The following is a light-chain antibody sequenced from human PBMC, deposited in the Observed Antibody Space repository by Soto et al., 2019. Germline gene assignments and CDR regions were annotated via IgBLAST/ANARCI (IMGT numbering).Light chain of an antibody. CDR2: DAS. J-gene: IGKJ1*01. CDR1: QSISSW. V-gene: IGKV1-5*01. Sequence: DIQMTQSPSTLSASVGDRVTITCRASQSISSWLAWYQRKPGKAPKLLIYDASSLESGVPSRFSGSGSGTEFTLTISSLQPDDFATYYCQQYNSYSPETFGQGTKVEIK. CDR3: QQYNSYSPET.